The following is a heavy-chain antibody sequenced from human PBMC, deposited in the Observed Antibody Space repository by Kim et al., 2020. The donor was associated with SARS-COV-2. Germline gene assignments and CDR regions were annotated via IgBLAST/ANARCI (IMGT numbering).Heavy chain of an antibody. V-gene: IGHV4-39*01. Sequence: SETLSLTCTVSDGSITSNNYYWGWIRQPPGKGLEWIGSVFYSGGTYYNPSLKSRVTISVDTSKNQFSLKMRSVTATDTALYYCARQGRGNGYPLAIDYWGQGTLVTVSS. CDR2: VFYSGGT. D-gene: IGHD3-22*01. J-gene: IGHJ4*02. CDR1: DGSITSNNYY. CDR3: ARQGRGNGYPLAIDY.